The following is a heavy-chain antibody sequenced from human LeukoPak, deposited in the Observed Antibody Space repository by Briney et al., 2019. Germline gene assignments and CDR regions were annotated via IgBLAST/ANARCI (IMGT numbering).Heavy chain of an antibody. Sequence: SETLSLTCAVYGGSFSGYYWSWIRRPPGKGLEWIGEINHSGSTNYNPSLKSRVTISVDTSKNQFSLKLSSVTAADTAVYYCARGRVAPQWLVGYYYYGMDVWGQGTTVTVSS. J-gene: IGHJ6*02. V-gene: IGHV4-34*01. CDR3: ARGRVAPQWLVGYYYYGMDV. D-gene: IGHD6-19*01. CDR1: GGSFSGYY. CDR2: INHSGST.